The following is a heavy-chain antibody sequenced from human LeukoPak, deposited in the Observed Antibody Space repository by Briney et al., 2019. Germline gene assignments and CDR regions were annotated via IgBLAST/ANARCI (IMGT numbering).Heavy chain of an antibody. J-gene: IGHJ4*02. CDR1: GFTFSSYS. D-gene: IGHD5-12*01. Sequence: GGSLRLSCAASGFTFSSYSMNWVRQAPGKGLEWVSSISSSSSYIYYADSVKGRFTISRDNAKNSLYLQMNSLRAEDTAVHYCARDMVATILDYWGQGTLVTVSS. CDR3: ARDMVATILDY. V-gene: IGHV3-21*01. CDR2: ISSSSSYI.